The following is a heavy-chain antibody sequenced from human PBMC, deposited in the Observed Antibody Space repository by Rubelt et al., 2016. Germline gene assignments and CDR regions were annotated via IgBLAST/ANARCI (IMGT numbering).Heavy chain of an antibody. V-gene: IGHV4-31*03. CDR3: ARAEYSGYDSVAFDS. J-gene: IGHJ3*02. Sequence: QLQLQESGPGLVKPSQTPSLTCTVSGGSISSGGYYWSWIRQHPGKGLEWIGYIYYSGSTYYNPSLKSRVTISVDTSKNQFAPKLGSWTAADTAVYYCARAEYSGYDSVAFDSWGQGTMVTVSS. CDR2: IYYSGST. CDR1: GGSISSGGYY. D-gene: IGHD5-12*01.